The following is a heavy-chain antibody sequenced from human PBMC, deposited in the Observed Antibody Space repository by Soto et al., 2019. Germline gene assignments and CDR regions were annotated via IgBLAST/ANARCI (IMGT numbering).Heavy chain of an antibody. Sequence: SETLSLTCTVSGGSISSYYWSWIRQPPGKGLEWIGYIYYSGSTNYNPSLKSRVTISVDTSKNQFSLKLSSVTAADTAVYYCARVKGSSWYRAAEYFQHWGQGTLVTVPS. J-gene: IGHJ1*01. V-gene: IGHV4-59*01. CDR3: ARVKGSSWYRAAEYFQH. CDR2: IYYSGST. D-gene: IGHD6-13*01. CDR1: GGSISSYY.